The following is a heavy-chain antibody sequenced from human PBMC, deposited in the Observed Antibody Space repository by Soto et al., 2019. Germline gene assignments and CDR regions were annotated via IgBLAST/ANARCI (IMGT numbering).Heavy chain of an antibody. J-gene: IGHJ6*02. CDR2: IYNSGSN. V-gene: IGHV4-59*01. Sequence: ASETLSLTCTVSGGSISGNFWSWIRQPPGKVLEWIGYIYNSGSNNYNPSLKSRVTMSVDTSKNQVSLKLTSVTAADTAVYYCARDITVTTEGYYYYYGLDVWGQGXTVTVYS. CDR3: ARDITVTTEGYYYYYGLDV. CDR1: GGSISGNF. D-gene: IGHD4-4*01.